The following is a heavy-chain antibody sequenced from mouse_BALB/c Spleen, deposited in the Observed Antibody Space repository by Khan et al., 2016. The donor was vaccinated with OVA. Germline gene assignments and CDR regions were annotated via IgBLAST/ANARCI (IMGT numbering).Heavy chain of an antibody. CDR2: IWAGGRT. J-gene: IGHJ2*01. Sequence: VQVVESGPGLVAPSQSLSITCTVYGYSLTRYGVHWVRKPPGKGLEWLGLIWAGGRTTHNWALMSRLSISIDHSKRPVFLIMNSRQTDHTALYYCARAKYLARYWGQGTTLTVSS. CDR3: ARAKYLARY. D-gene: IGHD3-3*01. V-gene: IGHV2-9*02. CDR1: GYSLTRYG.